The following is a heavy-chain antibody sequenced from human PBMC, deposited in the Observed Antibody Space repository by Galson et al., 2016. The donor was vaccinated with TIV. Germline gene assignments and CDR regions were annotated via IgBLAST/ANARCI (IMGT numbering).Heavy chain of an antibody. CDR3: ARDIRSGSYEL. V-gene: IGHV4-59*01. Sequence: ETLSLTCTVSGGSISSYYWSWIRQPPGKELEWIGFIHHSGSTNYKPSLKSRVTVSVDTSKTQFSLELTSVTAADTAVYYCARDIRSGSYELWGQGTLVIVSS. D-gene: IGHD1-26*01. J-gene: IGHJ4*02. CDR1: GGSISSYY. CDR2: IHHSGST.